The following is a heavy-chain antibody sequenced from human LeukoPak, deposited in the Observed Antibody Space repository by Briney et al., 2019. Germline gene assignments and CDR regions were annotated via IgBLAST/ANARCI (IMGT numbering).Heavy chain of an antibody. Sequence: PGGSLRLSCAASGFTFSTYAMNWVRQAPGKGLGWVSWIYSNSDTIYYADSVKGRFALSRDNAQNSLYLQMTSLRDEDTAVYYCARGGIVVVPAAPSRLGYWGQGTLVTVSS. CDR3: ARGGIVVVPAAPSRLGY. CDR2: IYSNSDTI. D-gene: IGHD2-2*01. V-gene: IGHV3-48*02. CDR1: GFTFSTYA. J-gene: IGHJ4*02.